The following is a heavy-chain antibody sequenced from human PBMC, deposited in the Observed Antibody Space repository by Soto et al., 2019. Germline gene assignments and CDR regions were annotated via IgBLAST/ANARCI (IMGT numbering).Heavy chain of an antibody. V-gene: IGHV3-23*01. Sequence: PGGSLRLSCAASGFSFDNYGMSWVRQAPGKGLEWVSVISDSGASTHYADSVKGRFTISRDNSKNTLSLQMNSLRADDTAVYYCAKHYCGTAGQYFQYSVQAGRPTDP. J-gene: IGHJ5*02. D-gene: IGHD4-17*01. CDR1: GFSFDNYG. CDR2: ISDSGAST. CDR3: AKHYCGTAGQYFQYSVQAGRPTDP.